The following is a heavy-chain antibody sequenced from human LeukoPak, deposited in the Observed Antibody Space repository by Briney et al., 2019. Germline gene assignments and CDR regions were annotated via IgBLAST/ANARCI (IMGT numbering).Heavy chain of an antibody. J-gene: IGHJ4*02. CDR3: ARGGSYYY. CDR1: GFTFSSYA. D-gene: IGHD1-26*01. V-gene: IGHV3-30-3*01. Sequence: GGSLRLSCAASGFTFSSYAMHWVRQAPGKGLEWVAVISYDGSNEYYADSVKGRFTISRDNSKNTLYLQMNSLRAEDTAVYYCARGGSYYYWGQGTLVTVSS. CDR2: ISYDGSNE.